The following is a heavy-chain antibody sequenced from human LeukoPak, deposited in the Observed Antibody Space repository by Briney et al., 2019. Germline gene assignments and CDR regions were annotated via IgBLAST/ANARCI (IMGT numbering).Heavy chain of an antibody. V-gene: IGHV4-34*01. Sequence: SETLSLTCAVYGGSFSGYYWSWIRQPPGKGLEWIGEINHSGSTNYNPSLKSRVTISVDTSKNQFSLKLSSVTAADTAVYYCARAMEDTAMVDPGGRLDFDYWGQGTLATVSS. CDR1: GGSFSGYY. J-gene: IGHJ4*02. CDR2: INHSGST. CDR3: ARAMEDTAMVDPGGRLDFDY. D-gene: IGHD5-18*01.